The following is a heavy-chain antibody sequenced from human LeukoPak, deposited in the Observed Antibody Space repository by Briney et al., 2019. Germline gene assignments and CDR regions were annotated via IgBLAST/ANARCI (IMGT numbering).Heavy chain of an antibody. D-gene: IGHD3-9*01. CDR3: AKDRRFYDILTGYRMVRGGPDAFDI. Sequence: GGSLRLSCAASGFTFSSYAMSWVRQAPGKGLEWASAISGSGGSTYYADSVKGRFTISRDNSKNTLYLQMNSLRAEDTAVYYCAKDRRFYDILTGYRMVRGGPDAFDIWGQGTMVTVSS. CDR1: GFTFSSYA. J-gene: IGHJ3*02. V-gene: IGHV3-23*01. CDR2: ISGSGGST.